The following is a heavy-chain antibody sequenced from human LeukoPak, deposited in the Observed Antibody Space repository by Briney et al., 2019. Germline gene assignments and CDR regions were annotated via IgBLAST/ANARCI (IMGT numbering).Heavy chain of an antibody. CDR3: ARPSLYDILTGYGF. J-gene: IGHJ4*02. V-gene: IGHV1-2*02. D-gene: IGHD3-9*01. CDR2: INPNSGGT. Sequence: ASVKVSCKASGYTFTGYYMHWVRQAPGQGLEWMGWINPNSGGTNYAQKFQGRVTMTRDTSISTAYMELSRPRSDDTAVYYCARPSLYDILTGYGFWGQGTLVTVSS. CDR1: GYTFTGYY.